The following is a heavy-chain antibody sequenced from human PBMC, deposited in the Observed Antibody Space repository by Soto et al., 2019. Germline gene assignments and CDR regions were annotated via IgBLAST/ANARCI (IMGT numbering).Heavy chain of an antibody. CDR3: AQSSYSSFLYATGRLPGTFDY. V-gene: IGHV2-5*02. CDR2: IYWDDDK. J-gene: IGHJ4*02. D-gene: IGHD6-19*01. Sequence: SGPTLVNPTQTLTLTCTFSGFSLSTSGVGVGWIRQPPGKALEWLALIYWDDDKRYSPSLKSRLTITKDTSKNQVVLTMTNMDPVDTATYYCAQSSYSSFLYATGRLPGTFDYWGQGTLVPGSS. CDR1: GFSLSTSGVG.